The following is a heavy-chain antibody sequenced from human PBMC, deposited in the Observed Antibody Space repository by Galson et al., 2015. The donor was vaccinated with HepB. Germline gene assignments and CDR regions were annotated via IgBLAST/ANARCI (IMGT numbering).Heavy chain of an antibody. J-gene: IGHJ5*02. D-gene: IGHD3-10*01. Sequence: SLRLSCAASGFTFSNYAMTWVRQAPGKGLQWVSGIFGNGDSTYYADSVKGRFTISRDNSKSTLYLQMNNLRAEDTAVYYCAEAGGVISWDWFDPWGQGTLVTVSS. CDR2: IFGNGDST. V-gene: IGHV3-23*01. CDR1: GFTFSNYA. CDR3: AEAGGVISWDWFDP.